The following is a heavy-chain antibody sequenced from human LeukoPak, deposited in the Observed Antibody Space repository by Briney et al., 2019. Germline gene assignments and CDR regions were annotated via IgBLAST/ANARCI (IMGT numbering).Heavy chain of an antibody. J-gene: IGHJ6*04. CDR3: ARGWLGMTTVTTSGGGDYYYGMDD. V-gene: IGHV1-69*06. CDR2: IIPIFGTA. CDR1: GGTFSSYA. D-gene: IGHD4-17*01. Sequence: ASVKVSCKASGGTFSSYAISWVRQAPGQGLEWMGGIIPIFGTANYAQKFQGRVTITADKSTSTAYMELSSLRSEDTAVYYCARGWLGMTTVTTSGGGDYYYGMDDWGKGTTVTVSS.